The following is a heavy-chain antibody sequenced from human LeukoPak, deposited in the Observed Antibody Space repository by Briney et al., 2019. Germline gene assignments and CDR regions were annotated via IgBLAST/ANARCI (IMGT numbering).Heavy chain of an antibody. J-gene: IGHJ4*02. CDR1: GFTFTDVA. D-gene: IGHD5-12*01. CDR2: IKSKVDGGTT. V-gene: IGHV3-15*01. CDR3: ARGGSGYHNYEYPY. Sequence: GGSLRLSCAGAGFTFTDVAMTWVRQAPGKGLEWIGSIKSKVDGGTTDYAAPVKDRFTISRDDSRHTAYLQMNSLKTDDSAIYYWARGGSGYHNYEYPYGGLGTLVT.